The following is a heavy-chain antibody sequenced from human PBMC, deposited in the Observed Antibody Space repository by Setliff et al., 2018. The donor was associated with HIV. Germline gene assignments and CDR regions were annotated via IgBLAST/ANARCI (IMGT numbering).Heavy chain of an antibody. CDR3: ARGVHCTSTTCYPSFYFDY. J-gene: IGHJ4*02. Sequence: PSETLSLTCAVSGYSISSGHYWGWIRQSPGKGLEWIASIHHSGNTYHNPSLKSRVTMSVDTSKNQFTLKLTSVTAEDTAVFYCARGVHCTSTTCYPSFYFDYWGQGIMVTVSS. CDR2: IHHSGNT. D-gene: IGHD2-2*01. CDR1: GYSISSGHY. V-gene: IGHV4-38-2*01.